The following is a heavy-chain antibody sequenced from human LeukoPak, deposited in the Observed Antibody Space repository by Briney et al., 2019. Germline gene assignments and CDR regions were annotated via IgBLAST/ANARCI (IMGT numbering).Heavy chain of an antibody. Sequence: PSETLSLTCTVSGGSISSSSYYWGWIRQPPGKGLEWIGSIYYSGSTYYNPSLKSRVTISVDTSKNQFSLKLSSVTAADTAVYYCARDGLQRYFDWSDDAFDIWGQGTMVTVSS. CDR3: ARDGLQRYFDWSDDAFDI. CDR2: IYYSGST. J-gene: IGHJ3*02. V-gene: IGHV4-39*07. D-gene: IGHD3-9*01. CDR1: GGSISSSSYY.